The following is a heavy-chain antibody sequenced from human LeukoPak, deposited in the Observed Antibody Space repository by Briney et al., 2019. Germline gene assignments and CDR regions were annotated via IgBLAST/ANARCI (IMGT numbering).Heavy chain of an antibody. CDR1: GFTFSKNW. J-gene: IGHJ4*02. Sequence: GGSLRLSCAASGFTFSKNWMTWVRQAPGKGLEWVANINADGSEKYFVDSVKGRFTLSRDNAKNSLSLQMNSLRAEDTAVYYCAREVPGGDVFDYWGQGTLVTVSS. D-gene: IGHD3-16*01. V-gene: IGHV3-7*03. CDR3: AREVPGGDVFDY. CDR2: INADGSEK.